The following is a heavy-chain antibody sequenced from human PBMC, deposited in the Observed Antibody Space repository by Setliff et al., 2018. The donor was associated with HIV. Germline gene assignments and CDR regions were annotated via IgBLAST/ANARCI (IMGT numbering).Heavy chain of an antibody. CDR3: TRKLAPGHGMDV. Sequence: LGGSLRLSCEASGFTFSIYYMTWVRQAPGKGLEWVGNIKSDGTEKNYVDSVKGRFTISRDNAKNSLYLQMDSLRVEDTTVYYCTRKLAPGHGMDVWGQGTTVTVSS. J-gene: IGHJ6*02. CDR1: GFTFSIYY. V-gene: IGHV3-7*01. CDR2: IKSDGTEK. D-gene: IGHD3-3*02.